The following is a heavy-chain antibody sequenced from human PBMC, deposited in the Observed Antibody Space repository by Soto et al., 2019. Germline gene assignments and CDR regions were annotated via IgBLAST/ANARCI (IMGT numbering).Heavy chain of an antibody. CDR1: GGSLSSGAYY. D-gene: IGHD2-21*01. V-gene: IGHV4-61*08. Sequence: SETLSLTCTVSGGSLSSGAYYWSWIRQHPGKDLEWIGYIYYSGSTNYNPSLKSRVTISVDTSKNQFSLKLSSVTAAVMAVYYCARVWGYYFDYWGQGTLVTVSS. CDR2: IYYSGST. J-gene: IGHJ4*02. CDR3: ARVWGYYFDY.